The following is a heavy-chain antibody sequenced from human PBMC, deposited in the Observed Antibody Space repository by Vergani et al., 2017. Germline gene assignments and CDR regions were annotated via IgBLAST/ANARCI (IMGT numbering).Heavy chain of an antibody. CDR1: GFTFSDYA. D-gene: IGHD3-22*01. Sequence: EVQMLESGGGLVQPGGSLRLSCGASGFTFSDYAMSWVRQAPGKGLEWVSGLSASGSSRFYADSVKGRFTISRDNSKDTLFLHMSSLRGEDPAVYYCAKRGNNSGYFDAFNIWGQGTLVTVSS. J-gene: IGHJ3*02. CDR2: LSASGSSR. V-gene: IGHV3-23*01. CDR3: AKRGNNSGYFDAFNI.